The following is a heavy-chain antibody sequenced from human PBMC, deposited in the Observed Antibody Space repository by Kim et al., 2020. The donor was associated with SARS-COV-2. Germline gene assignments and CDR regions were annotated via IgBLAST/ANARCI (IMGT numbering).Heavy chain of an antibody. CDR1: GFTFSSYA. CDR3: AKGDWYFDL. CDR2: IWYDGSNK. Sequence: GSLRLSCAASGFTFSSYAMHWVRQAPGKGLEWVAVIWYDGSNKYYADSVKGRFTISRDNSKNTLYLQMNSLRAEDTAVYYCAKGDWYFDLWGRGTLVTV. V-gene: IGHV3-33*06. J-gene: IGHJ2*01.